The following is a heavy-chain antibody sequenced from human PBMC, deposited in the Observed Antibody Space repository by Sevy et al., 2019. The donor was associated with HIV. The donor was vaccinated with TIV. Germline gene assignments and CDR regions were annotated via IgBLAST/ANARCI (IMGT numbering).Heavy chain of an antibody. CDR1: GFTFSSYS. CDR2: ISSSSYI. Sequence: GGSLRLSCAASGFTFSSYSMNWVRQAPGKGLEWVSSISSSSYIYYADSVKGRVTISRDNAKNSLYLQMNSMRAEDTAVYYSASLPVRSYPGWYFDLWGRGTLVTVSS. V-gene: IGHV3-21*01. CDR3: ASLPVRSYPGWYFDL. J-gene: IGHJ2*01. D-gene: IGHD6-19*01.